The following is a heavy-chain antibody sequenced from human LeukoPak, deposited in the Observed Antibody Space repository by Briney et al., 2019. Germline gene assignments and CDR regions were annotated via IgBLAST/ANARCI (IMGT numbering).Heavy chain of an antibody. CDR1: GFTFSSYS. D-gene: IGHD6-6*01. V-gene: IGHV3-21*01. Sequence: PGGSPSLSCAASGFTFSSYSMNWVRQAPGKGLEWVSSISSGGSYIYYADSVKGRFTISRDNAKNSLYLQMNSLRAEDTAVYCCATSLQVVVDYGGQGTLVTVSS. CDR2: ISSGGSYI. J-gene: IGHJ4*02. CDR3: ATSLQVVVDY.